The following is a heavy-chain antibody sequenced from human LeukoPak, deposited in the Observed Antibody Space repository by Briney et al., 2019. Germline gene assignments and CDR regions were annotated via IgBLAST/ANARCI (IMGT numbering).Heavy chain of an antibody. D-gene: IGHD3-10*01. J-gene: IGHJ4*02. CDR1: GFTFSSYS. Sequence: GGSLRLSCAASGFTFSSYSMNWVRQAPGKGLEWVSSISSSSSYIYYADSVKGRFTISRDNSKNTLYLQMNSLRAEDTAVYYCAKRLLWFGELLPFGYWGQGTLVTVSS. CDR2: ISSSSSYI. CDR3: AKRLLWFGELLPFGY. V-gene: IGHV3-21*04.